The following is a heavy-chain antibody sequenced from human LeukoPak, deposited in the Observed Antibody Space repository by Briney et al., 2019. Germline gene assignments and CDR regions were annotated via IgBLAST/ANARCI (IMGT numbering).Heavy chain of an antibody. V-gene: IGHV1-46*01. D-gene: IGHD3-22*01. Sequence: ASVKVSCKASGYTFTSYYMHWVRQAPGQGLEWMGIINPSGGSTSYAKKFQGRVTMTRDTSTSTVYMELSSLRSEDTAVYYCARAYQPHSSGYPGVDYWGQGTLVTVSS. J-gene: IGHJ4*02. CDR3: ARAYQPHSSGYPGVDY. CDR2: INPSGGST. CDR1: GYTFTSYY.